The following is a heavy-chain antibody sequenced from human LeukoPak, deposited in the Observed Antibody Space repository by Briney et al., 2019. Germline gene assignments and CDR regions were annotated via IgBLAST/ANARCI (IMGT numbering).Heavy chain of an antibody. Sequence: GGSLRLSCAASGFTFSNYWMSWVRQAPGKGLEWVANIKEDGSEKYYVDSVKGRFTISRDNAKNSLYLQMNSLRAEDTAVYYCARGGNWAFDYWGQGTLVTVSS. D-gene: IGHD7-27*01. J-gene: IGHJ4*02. CDR3: ARGGNWAFDY. CDR2: IKEDGSEK. CDR1: GFTFSNYW. V-gene: IGHV3-7*04.